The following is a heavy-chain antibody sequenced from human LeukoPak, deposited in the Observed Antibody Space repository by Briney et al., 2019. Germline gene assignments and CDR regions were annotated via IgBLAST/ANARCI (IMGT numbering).Heavy chain of an antibody. CDR2: IYPGDSDT. J-gene: IGHJ4*02. CDR1: GYTFTTYW. D-gene: IGHD4-11*01. Sequence: GESLKISCKGSGYTFTTYWIAWVRQMPGKGLEWMGMIYPGDSDTRYSPSFQGQVTISADKSISAAYLQWSSLKASDTAIYYCARGDDYSNYFDYWGQGTLVTVSS. CDR3: ARGDDYSNYFDY. V-gene: IGHV5-51*01.